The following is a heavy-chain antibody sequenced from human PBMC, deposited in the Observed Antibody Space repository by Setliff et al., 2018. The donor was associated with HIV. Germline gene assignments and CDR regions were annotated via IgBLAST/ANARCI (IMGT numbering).Heavy chain of an antibody. CDR2: IYYSGTT. CDR1: GDSVSSASYY. J-gene: IGHJ6*03. CDR3: ASEAWTSYRSSSGYYYYYMDV. Sequence: SETLSLTCTVSGDSVSSASYYWSWIRQPPGKGLEWIGYIYYSGTTKYNPSLKSRVTISVDTSKNQFSLKLSSVTEADTAVYYCASEAWTSYRSSSGYYYYYMDVWGKGTTVTVSS. D-gene: IGHD6-6*01. V-gene: IGHV4-61*01.